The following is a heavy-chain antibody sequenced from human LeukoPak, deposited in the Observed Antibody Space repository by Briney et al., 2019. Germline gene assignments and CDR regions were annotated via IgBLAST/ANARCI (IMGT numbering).Heavy chain of an antibody. V-gene: IGHV1-2*06. CDR1: GYTFTGYY. D-gene: IGHD2-2*01. Sequence: ASVKVSCKASGYTFTGYYMHWVRQAPGRGLEWMGRINPNSGGTNYAQKFQGRVTMTRDTSISTAYMELSRLRSDDTAVYYCARDFADIVVVPAAHQVYYYYMDVWGKGTTVTVSS. CDR2: INPNSGGT. J-gene: IGHJ6*03. CDR3: ARDFADIVVVPAAHQVYYYYMDV.